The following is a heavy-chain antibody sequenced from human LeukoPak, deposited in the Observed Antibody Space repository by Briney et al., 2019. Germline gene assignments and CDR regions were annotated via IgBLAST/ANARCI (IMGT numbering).Heavy chain of an antibody. CDR3: ARAYCSGGSCYSPFDY. CDR2: IYYSGST. V-gene: IGHV4-59*08. Sequence: KPSETLSLTCTVSGGSISTYYWSWIRQPPGKGLEWIGYIYYSGSTNYNPSLKSRVTTSVDTSKNQFSLKLSSVTAADTAVYYCARAYCSGGSCYSPFDYWGQGTLVTVSS. CDR1: GGSISTYY. D-gene: IGHD2-15*01. J-gene: IGHJ4*02.